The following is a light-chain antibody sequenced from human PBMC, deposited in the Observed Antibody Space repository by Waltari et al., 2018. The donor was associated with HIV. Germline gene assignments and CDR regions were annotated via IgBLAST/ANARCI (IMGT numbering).Light chain of an antibody. CDR3: CSYAGSSTPFV. CDR1: SSDVGSYNL. CDR2: EVS. Sequence: QSALTQPASVSGSPGQSITISCTGTSSDVGSYNLVSWYQQYPGKVPKLMIYEVSKRPSGVSICFAGSKSGNTASLTISGLQAEDEADYYCCSYAGSSTPFVFGTATKVTVL. V-gene: IGLV2-23*02. J-gene: IGLJ1*01.